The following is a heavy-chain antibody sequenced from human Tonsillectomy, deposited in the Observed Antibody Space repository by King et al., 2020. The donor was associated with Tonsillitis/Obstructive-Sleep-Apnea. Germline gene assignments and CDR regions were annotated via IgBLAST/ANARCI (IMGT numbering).Heavy chain of an antibody. CDR3: AKDVDIAGFNGMDV. Sequence: VQLVESGGVVVQPGGSLRLSCAASGFTCDDFAMHWVRQAPGKGLEWVSLISWDGGSTYYADSVKGRFIISRDNSKNSLYLQMNSLRAEDTALYFCAKDVDIAGFNGMDVWGHGTTVTVSS. J-gene: IGHJ6*02. D-gene: IGHD5-12*01. CDR1: GFTCDDFA. CDR2: ISWDGGST. V-gene: IGHV3-43D*03.